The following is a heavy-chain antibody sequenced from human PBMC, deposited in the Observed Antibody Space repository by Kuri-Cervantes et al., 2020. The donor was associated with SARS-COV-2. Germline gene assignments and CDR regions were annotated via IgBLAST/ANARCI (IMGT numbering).Heavy chain of an antibody. D-gene: IGHD3-10*01. CDR1: GFTVSSNY. J-gene: IGHJ3*02. Sequence: GESLKISCAASGFTVSSNYMSWVRQAPGKGLEWVSVIYSGGSTYYADSVKGRFTISRHNSKNTLYLQMNSLRAEDTAVYYCARGTPYGFFYAFDIWGQGTMVTVSS. CDR2: IYSGGST. V-gene: IGHV3-53*04. CDR3: ARGTPYGFFYAFDI.